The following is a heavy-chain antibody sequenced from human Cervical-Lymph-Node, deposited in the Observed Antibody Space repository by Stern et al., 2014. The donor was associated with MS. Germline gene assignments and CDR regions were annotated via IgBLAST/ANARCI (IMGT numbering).Heavy chain of an antibody. CDR1: AFTFSRYA. J-gene: IGHJ4*02. CDR3: ARRGFGEPFDY. D-gene: IGHD3-10*01. V-gene: IGHV3-21*02. Sequence: EVQLVESGGGLVKPGGSLRLSCAASAFTFSRYAMNWVRQAPGKGLEWVSSISSDGSYIYHADSVKGRFTISRDNAKNSLYLQMNSLRAEDTAVYYCARRGFGEPFDYWGQGSLVTVSS. CDR2: ISSDGSYI.